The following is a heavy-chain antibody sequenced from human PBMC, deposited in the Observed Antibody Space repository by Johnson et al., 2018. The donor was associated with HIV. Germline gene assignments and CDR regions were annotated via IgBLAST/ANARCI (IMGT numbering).Heavy chain of an antibody. Sequence: VQLVESVGGLVQPGGSLRLSCAASGFTVSSNYMSWVRQAPGKGLELVSVIYSGGSTYYADSVKGRFTISRDNSKNTLYLQMNSLRAEDTAVYYCARSGWYLSYAFDIWGQGTMVTVSS. J-gene: IGHJ3*02. CDR2: IYSGGST. D-gene: IGHD6-19*01. CDR1: GFTVSSNY. CDR3: ARSGWYLSYAFDI. V-gene: IGHV3-66*01.